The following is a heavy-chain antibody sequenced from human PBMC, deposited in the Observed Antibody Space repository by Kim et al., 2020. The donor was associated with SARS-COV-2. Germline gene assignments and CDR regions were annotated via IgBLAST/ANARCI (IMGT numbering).Heavy chain of an antibody. D-gene: IGHD6-19*01. CDR1: GGSFSGYY. CDR3: ARGLRAVAGLAGGYFQH. J-gene: IGHJ1*01. Sequence: SETLSLTCAVYGGSFSGYYWSWIRQPPGKGLEWIGEINHSGSTNYNPSLKSRVTISVDTSKNQFSLKLSSVTAADTAVYYCARGLRAVAGLAGGYFQHWGQGTLVTVSS. CDR2: INHSGST. V-gene: IGHV4-34*01.